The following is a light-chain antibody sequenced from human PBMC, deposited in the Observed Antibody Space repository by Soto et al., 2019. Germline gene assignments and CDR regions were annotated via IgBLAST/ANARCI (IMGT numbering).Light chain of an antibody. CDR1: QGISSY. CDR2: AAS. CDR3: QQYYSYPT. Sequence: AIRMTQSPSSLSASTGDRVTITCRASQGISSYLAWYQQKPGKAPKLLIYAASTLQSGVPSRFSGSGSGTDFTLTISCLQSEDFATYYSQQYYSYPTFGPGTKVDIK. J-gene: IGKJ3*01. V-gene: IGKV1-8*01.